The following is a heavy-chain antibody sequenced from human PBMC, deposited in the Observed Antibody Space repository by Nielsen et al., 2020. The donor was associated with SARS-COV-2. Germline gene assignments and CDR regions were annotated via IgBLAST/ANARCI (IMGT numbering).Heavy chain of an antibody. CDR3: AAYSSGWYTDIHY. CDR1: RFRFSNYA. D-gene: IGHD6-19*01. CDR2: ISWNSGSI. V-gene: IGHV3-9*01. Sequence: SLKISCEAARFRFSNYAMHWVRQAPGKGLEWVSGISWNSGSIGYADSVKGRFTISRDNAKNSLYLQMNSLRAEDTALYYCAAYSSGWYTDIHYWGQGTLVTVSS. J-gene: IGHJ4*02.